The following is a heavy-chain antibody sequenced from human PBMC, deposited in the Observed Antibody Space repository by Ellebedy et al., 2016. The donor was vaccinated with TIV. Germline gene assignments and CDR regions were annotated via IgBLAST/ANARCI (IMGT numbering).Heavy chain of an antibody. J-gene: IGHJ4*02. CDR1: GFTLSTYG. D-gene: IGHD3-10*01. Sequence: GGSLRLSCVASGFTLSTYGMHWVRQAPGKGLEWVANLNQDGSVKYYVDSVKGRFTISRDNAKNSLYLQMNSLRAEDTAVYYCASGFQWGQGTLVTVSS. CDR2: LNQDGSVK. CDR3: ASGFQ. V-gene: IGHV3-7*01.